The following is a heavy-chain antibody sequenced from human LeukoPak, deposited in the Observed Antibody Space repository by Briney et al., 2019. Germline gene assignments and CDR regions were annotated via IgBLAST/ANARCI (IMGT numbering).Heavy chain of an antibody. CDR3: ARDEYGSGESDAFGI. V-gene: IGHV3-48*02. J-gene: IGHJ3*02. CDR2: ISSSSSTI. CDR1: GFTFSSYS. Sequence: GGSLRLSCAASGFTFSSYSMNWVRQAPGKGLEWVSYISSSSSTIHYADSVKGRFTISRDNAKDSLYLQMNSLRDEDTAVYFCARDEYGSGESDAFGIWGQGTMVTVSS. D-gene: IGHD3-10*01.